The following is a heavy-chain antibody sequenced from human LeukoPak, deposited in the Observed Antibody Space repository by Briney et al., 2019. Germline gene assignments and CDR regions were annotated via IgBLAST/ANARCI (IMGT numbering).Heavy chain of an antibody. D-gene: IGHD3-22*01. J-gene: IGHJ6*03. V-gene: IGHV4-39*07. CDR3: ARSSEGRYYYDSSGFSYYYYYMDV. Sequence: SETLSLTCTVSGGSISITSYYWGWIRQPPGKGLEWIGSMYSSGSTYYNPSLRSRVTISVDTSKNQFSLKLSSVTAADTAVYYCARSSEGRYYYDSSGFSYYYYYMDVWGKGTTVTVSS. CDR2: MYSSGST. CDR1: GGSISITSYY.